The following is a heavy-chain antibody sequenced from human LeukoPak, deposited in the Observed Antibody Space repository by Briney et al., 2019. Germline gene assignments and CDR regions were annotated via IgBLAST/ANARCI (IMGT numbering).Heavy chain of an antibody. D-gene: IGHD4-17*01. CDR3: ARVPSDYADDGLAGTDSEYFPH. Sequence: ASVKVSCKASGYTFTSYDINWVRQATGQGLEWMGWMNPNSGNTGYAQKFQGRVTMTRNTSISTAYMELSSLRSEDTAVYYCARVPSDYADDGLAGTDSEYFPHWGQGTHVIVSS. V-gene: IGHV1-8*01. J-gene: IGHJ1*01. CDR1: GYTFTSYD. CDR2: MNPNSGNT.